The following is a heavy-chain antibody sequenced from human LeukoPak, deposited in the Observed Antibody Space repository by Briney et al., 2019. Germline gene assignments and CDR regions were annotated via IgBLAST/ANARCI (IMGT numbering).Heavy chain of an antibody. D-gene: IGHD4-17*01. CDR2: INPNSGGT. CDR3: ARDHRNGDYSRVAFDI. CDR1: GYTFSGYY. V-gene: IGHV1-2*02. Sequence: GASVKVSCKASGYTFSGYYMHWVRQAPGQGLEWMGWINPNSGGTNYAKKFQGRVTMTRDTSISTAYMELSRLRSDDTAVYYCARDHRNGDYSRVAFDIWGQGTMVTVSS. J-gene: IGHJ3*02.